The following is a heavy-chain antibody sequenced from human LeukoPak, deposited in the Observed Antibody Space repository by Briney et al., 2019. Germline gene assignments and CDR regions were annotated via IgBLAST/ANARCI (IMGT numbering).Heavy chain of an antibody. Sequence: GGSLRLSCAASGFTFSSSWMQWVRQAPGKGLVWVSRISADGSSTSYADSVKGRFTISRDNAKNTLYLQMNSLGAEDTAVYYCARGGDSGYDWGQGTLVTVSS. V-gene: IGHV3-74*01. CDR2: ISADGSST. CDR1: GFTFSSSW. CDR3: ARGGDSGYD. D-gene: IGHD5-12*01. J-gene: IGHJ4*02.